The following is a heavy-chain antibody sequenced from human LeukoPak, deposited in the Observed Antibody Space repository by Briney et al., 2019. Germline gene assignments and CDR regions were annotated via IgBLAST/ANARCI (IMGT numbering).Heavy chain of an antibody. D-gene: IGHD6-13*01. V-gene: IGHV3-23*01. CDR2: ISGSGGST. CDR1: GFTFSSYA. J-gene: IGHJ4*02. Sequence: GGSLRLSCAASGFTFSSYAMSWVRQAPGKGLEWVSAISGSGGSTYYADSVKGRFTISRDNSKNTLYLQMNSLRAEDTAVYYCATGRRVAAAGGYYYDYWGQGTLVTVSS. CDR3: ATGRRVAAAGGYYYDY.